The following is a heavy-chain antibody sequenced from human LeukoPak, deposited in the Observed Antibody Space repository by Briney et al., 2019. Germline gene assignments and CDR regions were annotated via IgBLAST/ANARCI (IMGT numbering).Heavy chain of an antibody. J-gene: IGHJ3*02. Sequence: GGSLRLSCAASGFTFSSYGMHWVRQAPGKGLEWVAVIWYDGSNKYYADSVKGRFTISRDNSKNTLYLQMNSLRAEDTAVYYCAKDLSPQTGDAFEIWGQGTMVTVSS. CDR2: IWYDGSNK. CDR1: GFTFSSYG. CDR3: AKDLSPQTGDAFEI. V-gene: IGHV3-30*02. D-gene: IGHD1-14*01.